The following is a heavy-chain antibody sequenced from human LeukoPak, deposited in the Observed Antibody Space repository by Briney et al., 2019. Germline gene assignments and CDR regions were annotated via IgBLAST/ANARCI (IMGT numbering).Heavy chain of an antibody. D-gene: IGHD2-15*01. CDR1: GGSISSYY. V-gene: IGHV4-59*01. J-gene: IGHJ4*02. CDR2: IYYSGST. CDR3: ARVTGYVIEDNFDY. Sequence: SGTLSLTCTVSGGSISSYYWSWIRQPPGKGLECIGYIYYSGSTNYNPSLKSRVTISVDTSKNQFSLKLRSVTAADTAVYYCARVTGYVIEDNFDYWGQGTLVTVSS.